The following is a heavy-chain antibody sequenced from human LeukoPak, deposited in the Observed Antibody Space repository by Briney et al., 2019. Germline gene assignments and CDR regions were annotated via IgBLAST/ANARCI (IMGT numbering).Heavy chain of an antibody. Sequence: SETLSLTCTVSGGSISSGDYYWSWIRQPPGKGLEWIGYIYYSGSTYYNPSLKSRVTISVDTSKNQFSLKLSSVTAADTAVYYCARGGYCSGGSCYADLDYWGQGTLVTVSS. J-gene: IGHJ4*02. CDR3: ARGGYCSGGSCYADLDY. D-gene: IGHD2-15*01. CDR2: IYYSGST. V-gene: IGHV4-30-4*01. CDR1: GGSISSGDYY.